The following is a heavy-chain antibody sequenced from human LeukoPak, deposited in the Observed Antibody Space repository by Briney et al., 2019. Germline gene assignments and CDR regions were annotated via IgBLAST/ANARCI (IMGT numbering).Heavy chain of an antibody. CDR1: GGSISSYY. D-gene: IGHD2-15*01. Sequence: SETLSLTCTVSGGSISSYYWSWIRQPPGKGLEWIGYIYYSGSTNYNPSLKSRVTISVDTSKNQFSLKLSSVTAADTAVYYCAGQPRYCSGGSCPYGMDVWGQGTTVTVSS. J-gene: IGHJ6*02. V-gene: IGHV4-59*08. CDR3: AGQPRYCSGGSCPYGMDV. CDR2: IYYSGST.